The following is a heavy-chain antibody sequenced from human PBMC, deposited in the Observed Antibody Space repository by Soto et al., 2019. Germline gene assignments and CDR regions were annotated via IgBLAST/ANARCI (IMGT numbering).Heavy chain of an antibody. V-gene: IGHV4-59*01. J-gene: IGHJ4*02. D-gene: IGHD6-13*01. CDR1: GGSISSNY. Sequence: SETLSLTYTVSGGSISSNYWTWIRQPPGKGLEWIGYVYNSGSTNYNPSLKSRVTISEDTSKSQFSLKVNSMTAADTAVYYCARYRREAVAGYTLDNWGQGILVTVSS. CDR2: VYNSGST. CDR3: ARYRREAVAGYTLDN.